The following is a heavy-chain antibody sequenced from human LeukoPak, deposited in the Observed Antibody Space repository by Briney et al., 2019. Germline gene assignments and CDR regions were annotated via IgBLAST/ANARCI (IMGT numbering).Heavy chain of an antibody. CDR1: GGSISSGSYY. V-gene: IGHV4-61*02. D-gene: IGHD2-15*01. Sequence: SETLSLTCTVSGGSISSGSYYWSWIRQPAGKGLEWIGRIYTSGSTNYNPSLKSRVTISVDTSKNQFSLKLSSVTAADTAVYYCARDRGYCSGGSCFGGWFDPWGQGTLVTVSS. J-gene: IGHJ5*02. CDR3: ARDRGYCSGGSCFGGWFDP. CDR2: IYTSGST.